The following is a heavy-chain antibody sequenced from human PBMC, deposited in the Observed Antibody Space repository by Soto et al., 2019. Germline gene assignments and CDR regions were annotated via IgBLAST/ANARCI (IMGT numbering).Heavy chain of an antibody. CDR2: ISGSGGRT. Sequence: GGSLRLSCVASGFPFSSYAMSWVRQTPGKGLEWVSGISGSGGRTYYADSVKGRFTISRHNSNNTLSLQMHILRVEDTAVYFCAKGGYYSLFDIWGQGTMVTVSS. J-gene: IGHJ3*02. V-gene: IGHV3-23*01. CDR3: AKGGYYSLFDI. CDR1: GFPFSSYA. D-gene: IGHD3-16*01.